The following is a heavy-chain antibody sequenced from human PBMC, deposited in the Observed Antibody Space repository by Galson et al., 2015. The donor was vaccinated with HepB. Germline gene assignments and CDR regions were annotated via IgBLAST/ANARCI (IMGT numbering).Heavy chain of an antibody. CDR3: ARIVYGDYAYGMDV. CDR2: IDWDDDK. J-gene: IGHJ6*02. V-gene: IGHV2-70*11. Sequence: PALVKPTQTLTLTCTFSGFSLSTSGMCVSWIRQPPGKALEWLARIDWDDDKYYSTSLKTRLTISKDTSKNQVVLTMTNMDPVDTATYYCARIVYGDYAYGMDVWGQGTTVTVSS. CDR1: GFSLSTSGMC. D-gene: IGHD4-17*01.